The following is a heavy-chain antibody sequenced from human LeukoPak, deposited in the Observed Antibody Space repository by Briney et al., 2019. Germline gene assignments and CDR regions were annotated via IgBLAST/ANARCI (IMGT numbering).Heavy chain of an antibody. CDR3: ARADAPGTVDS. CDR2: INEGGTGK. Sequence: AGGSLRLSCAASEFTFDYYWMSWVRQAPGKGLEWVANINEGGTGKFYVDSVEGRFTISRDNAKKLLYLQMNNLRVEDTAVYYCARADAPGTVDSWGQGTLVTVSS. J-gene: IGHJ4*02. CDR1: EFTFDYYW. V-gene: IGHV3-7*01.